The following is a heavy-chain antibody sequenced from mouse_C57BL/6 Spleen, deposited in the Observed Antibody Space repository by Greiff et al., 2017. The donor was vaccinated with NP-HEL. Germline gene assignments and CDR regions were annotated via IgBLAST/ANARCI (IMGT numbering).Heavy chain of an antibody. J-gene: IGHJ4*01. CDR2: IDPSDSYT. V-gene: IGHV1-59*01. CDR3: ARDRGVTTAMDY. D-gene: IGHD2-12*01. CDR1: GYTFTSYW. Sequence: QVQLQQPGAELVRPGTSVKLSCKASGYTFTSYWMHWVKQRPGQGLEWIGVIDPSDSYTNYNQKFKGKATLTVDTSSSTAYMQLSSLTSEDSAVYYCARDRGVTTAMDYWGQGTSVTVSS.